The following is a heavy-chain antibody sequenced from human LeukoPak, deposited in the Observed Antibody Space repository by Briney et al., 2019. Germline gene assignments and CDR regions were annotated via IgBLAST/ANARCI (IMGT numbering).Heavy chain of an antibody. J-gene: IGHJ4*02. Sequence: GASVKVSCKASGYTFTTYYMHWVRQAPGQGLEWMGIIDPSGGSTSYAQKFQGRVTMTRDTSTSTVSMELSSLSSEDTAVYYCARDRCDGGHCYSYCFDYWGQGTLVTVSS. CDR3: ARDRCDGGHCYSYCFDY. V-gene: IGHV1-46*01. CDR1: GYTFTTYY. CDR2: IDPSGGST. D-gene: IGHD2-15*01.